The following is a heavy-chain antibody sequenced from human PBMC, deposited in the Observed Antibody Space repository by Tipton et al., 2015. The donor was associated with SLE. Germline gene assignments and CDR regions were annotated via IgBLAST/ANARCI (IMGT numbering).Heavy chain of an antibody. D-gene: IGHD3-10*02. CDR3: ARDTTVPTMFNYYYGLDV. Sequence: SLRLSCAASGFTFSSYSMNWVRQAPGKGLEWVSSISNSGRDRYYTDSVKGRFTISRDNAKNSLYLQMDSLRGDDTAVYFCARDTTVPTMFNYYYGLDVWGQGTTVTVSS. V-gene: IGHV3-21*01. J-gene: IGHJ6*01. CDR2: ISNSGRDR. CDR1: GFTFSSYS.